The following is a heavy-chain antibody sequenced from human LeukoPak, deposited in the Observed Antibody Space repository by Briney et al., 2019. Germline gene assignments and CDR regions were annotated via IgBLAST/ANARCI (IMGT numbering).Heavy chain of an antibody. CDR2: IVWEDDK. J-gene: IGHJ4*02. CDR1: GVLVRISCMY. D-gene: IGHD3-22*01. Sequence: GPTLSNPTQLVTLTWAFLGVLVRISCMYGSWIRQPPGKALEWLARIVWEDDKNYSTSLKTRLTIAKDPSKNQVVLTMTNIDPVDTAPYYCPRTTLHYYASSGYYLDYRGVGTLVTVSS. CDR3: PRTTLHYYASSGYYLDY. V-gene: IGHV2-70*11.